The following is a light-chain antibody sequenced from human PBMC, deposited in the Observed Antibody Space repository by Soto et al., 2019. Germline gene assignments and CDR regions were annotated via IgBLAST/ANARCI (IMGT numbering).Light chain of an antibody. CDR2: GTT. CDR3: QHYGTSPWT. J-gene: IGKJ1*01. Sequence: EIVLTQSPATLSLSPGERAALSCRASQNVGSAYLAWYQQKSGQAPRLLIYGTTGSAAGVPDRFSGSGSGTDFTLTINRLEPEDFAVDYCQHYGTSPWTFGQGTKVEIK. CDR1: QNVGSAY. V-gene: IGKV3-20*01.